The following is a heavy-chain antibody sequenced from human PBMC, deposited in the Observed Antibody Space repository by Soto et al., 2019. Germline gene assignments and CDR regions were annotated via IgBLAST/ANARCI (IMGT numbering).Heavy chain of an antibody. CDR3: ARGPDIVVVVAATAPGEYYYGMDV. D-gene: IGHD2-15*01. CDR2: IIPSFGTA. CDR1: GGTFSSYA. Sequence: QVQLVQSGAEVKKPGSSVKVSCKASGGTFSSYAISWVRQAPGQGLEWMGGIIPSFGTANYAQKFQGRVTITADKSTSTAYMERSSLRSEDTAVYYCARGPDIVVVVAATAPGEYYYGMDVWGQGTTVTVSS. V-gene: IGHV1-69*06. J-gene: IGHJ6*02.